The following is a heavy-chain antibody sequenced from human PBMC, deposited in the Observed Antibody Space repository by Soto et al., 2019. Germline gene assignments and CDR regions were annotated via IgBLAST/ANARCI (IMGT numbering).Heavy chain of an antibody. D-gene: IGHD3-16*02. CDR3: ARDPYIWGSYRANWFDP. CDR2: ISAYNGNT. Sequence: RASVKVSCKASGYTFTSYGISWVRQAPGQGLEWMGWISAYNGNTNYAQKLQGRVTMATDTSTSTAYMELRSLRSDDTAVYYCARDPYIWGSYRANWFDPWGQGTLVTVSS. J-gene: IGHJ5*02. CDR1: GYTFTSYG. V-gene: IGHV1-18*01.